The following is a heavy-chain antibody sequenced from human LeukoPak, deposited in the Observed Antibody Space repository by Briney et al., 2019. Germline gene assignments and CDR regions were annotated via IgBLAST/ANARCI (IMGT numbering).Heavy chain of an antibody. CDR1: VGSISSYY. Sequence: SETLYLTYTLSVGSISSYYWSWIRQPPGKGLEWLGYISYSGITNYNPSLKSRVTISVDTSKTQFSPKLSSVTAADTAVYYCPSMGSSSNYYYYYMVVWGKGTTVTVSS. CDR2: ISYSGIT. V-gene: IGHV4-59*01. CDR3: PSMGSSSNYYYYYMVV. J-gene: IGHJ6*03. D-gene: IGHD6-13*01.